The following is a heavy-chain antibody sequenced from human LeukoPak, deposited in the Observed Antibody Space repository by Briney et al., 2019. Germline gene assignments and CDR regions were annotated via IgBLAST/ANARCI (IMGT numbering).Heavy chain of an antibody. V-gene: IGHV3-7*01. CDR2: IKQDGSET. CDR1: GSTFTRYW. D-gene: IGHD4-17*01. J-gene: IGHJ4*02. CDR3: SRDGDYIMPPFDY. Sequence: PGGSLRLSCAASGSTFTRYWMSWVRQAPGKGLEWVANIKQDGSETHYVDSVKGRFTISRDNARNSVYLQMNSLSDDDTAVYYCSRDGDYIMPPFDYWGQGILVTVSS.